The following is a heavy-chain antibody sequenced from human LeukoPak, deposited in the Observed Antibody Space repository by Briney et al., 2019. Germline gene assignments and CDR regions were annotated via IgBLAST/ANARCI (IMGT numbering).Heavy chain of an antibody. J-gene: IGHJ6*02. CDR3: ARNDAAAFSDYYGMDV. V-gene: IGHV1-69*13. Sequence: ASVKVSCKASGVTFSSYAISWVRQAPGQGLEWMGGIIPIFGTANYAQKFQGRVTITADESTSTAYMELSSLRSEDTAVYYCARNDAAAFSDYYGMDVWGQGTTVTVSS. CDR1: GVTFSSYA. CDR2: IIPIFGTA. D-gene: IGHD6-13*01.